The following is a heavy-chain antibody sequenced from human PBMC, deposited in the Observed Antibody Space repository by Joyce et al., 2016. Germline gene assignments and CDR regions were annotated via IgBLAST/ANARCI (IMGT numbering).Heavy chain of an antibody. J-gene: IGHJ4*02. CDR3: AKDPYGTYYLDY. CDR2: INGNGDDT. V-gene: IGHV3-23*01. Sequence: EVQLLESGGGLVQPGGSLRLSWAASGFTFSRHGMNWVRQAPGRGLEGFSAINGNGDDTYYADAVKGRFTISRDNSKNTLYLQMSSLRVEDTAVYYCAKDPYGTYYLDYWGQGTLVTVSS. D-gene: IGHD1-14*01. CDR1: GFTFSRHG.